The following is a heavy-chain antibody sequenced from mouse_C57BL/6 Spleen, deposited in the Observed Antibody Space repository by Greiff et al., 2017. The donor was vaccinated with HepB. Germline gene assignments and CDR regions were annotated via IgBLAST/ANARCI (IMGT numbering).Heavy chain of an antibody. D-gene: IGHD2-2*01. CDR1: GFTFSDYY. V-gene: IGHV5-16*01. CDR2: INYDGSST. J-gene: IGHJ4*01. CDR3: AREDWFYAIDY. Sequence: EVQRVESEGGLVQPGRSLKLSCTASGFTFSDYYMAWVRQVPEKGLEWVANINYDGSSTYYLDSLKSRFIISRDNAKNILYLQMSSLKSEDTATYYCAREDWFYAIDYWGQGTSVTVSS.